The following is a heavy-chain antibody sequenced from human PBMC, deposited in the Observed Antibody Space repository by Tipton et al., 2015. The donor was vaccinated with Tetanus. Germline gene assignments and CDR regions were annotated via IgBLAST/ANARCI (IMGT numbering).Heavy chain of an antibody. Sequence: SLRLSCAASGFTFSTYWMSWIRQAPGKGLGYVANIKRDGSQKFYVDSVKGRFTISRDNSKNTLSLQMNSLRPDDTGVYFCARLNSGSYPGWFDPWGQGTRLTVSS. J-gene: IGHJ5*02. D-gene: IGHD1-26*01. CDR2: IKRDGSQK. V-gene: IGHV3-7*03. CDR1: GFTFSTYW. CDR3: ARLNSGSYPGWFDP.